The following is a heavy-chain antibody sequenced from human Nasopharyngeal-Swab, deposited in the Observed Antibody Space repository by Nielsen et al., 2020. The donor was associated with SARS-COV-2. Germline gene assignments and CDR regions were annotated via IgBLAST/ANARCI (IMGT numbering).Heavy chain of an antibody. J-gene: IGHJ4*02. V-gene: IGHV4-39*07. Sequence: SETLSLTCTVSGGSISSSSYYWGWIRQPPGKGLEWIGSIYYSGSTNYNPSLKSRVTISVDTSKNQFSLKLSSVTAADTAVYYCARGIGYSSSWYKASEFYYFDYWGQGTLVTVSS. D-gene: IGHD6-13*01. CDR3: ARGIGYSSSWYKASEFYYFDY. CDR2: IYYSGST. CDR1: GGSISSSSYY.